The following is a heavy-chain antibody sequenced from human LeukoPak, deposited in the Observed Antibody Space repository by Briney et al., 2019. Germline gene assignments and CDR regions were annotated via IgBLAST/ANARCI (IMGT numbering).Heavy chain of an antibody. CDR2: IYYSGST. V-gene: IGHV4-39*01. J-gene: IGHJ4*02. D-gene: IGHD3-22*01. CDR3: AYYYDSSGYYYDY. CDR1: GGSISSSSYY. Sequence: SETLSLTCTVSGGSISSSSYYWGWIRQPPGKGLEWVGSIYYSGSTYYNPSLKSRVTISVDTSKNQFSLKLSSVTAADTAVYYCAYYYDSSGYYYDYWGQGTLVTVSS.